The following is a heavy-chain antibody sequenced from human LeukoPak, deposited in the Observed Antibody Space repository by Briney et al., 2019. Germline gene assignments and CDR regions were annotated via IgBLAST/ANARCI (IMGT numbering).Heavy chain of an antibody. CDR3: ASWSAAGDFDY. CDR2: CSRSSRTI. Sequence: PGGSLRLSCAASGFTFSAYNMYWVRQAPAKGLQWISYCSRSSRTIYYADSVKGRFTISRDDATNALYLQMNSLRAEDTAVYYCASWSAAGDFDYWGQGTLVTVSS. J-gene: IGHJ4*02. D-gene: IGHD6-13*01. V-gene: IGHV3-48*04. CDR1: GFTFSAYN.